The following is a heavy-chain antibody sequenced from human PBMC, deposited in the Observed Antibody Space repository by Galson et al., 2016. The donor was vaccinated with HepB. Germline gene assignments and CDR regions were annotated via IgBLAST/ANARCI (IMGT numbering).Heavy chain of an antibody. D-gene: IGHD1-26*01. CDR3: ARKTSVGFDY. J-gene: IGHJ4*02. CDR1: GYNSLSFG. V-gene: IGHV1-18*01. Sequence: SVKVSCKASGYNSLSFGISWMRQAPGQGLEWMGWINGHDGNTNHAQNFQGRATMTTDTSTKIAYMELRGLRPDDTAIYFCARKTSVGFDYWGQGTLVAVSS. CDR2: INGHDGNT.